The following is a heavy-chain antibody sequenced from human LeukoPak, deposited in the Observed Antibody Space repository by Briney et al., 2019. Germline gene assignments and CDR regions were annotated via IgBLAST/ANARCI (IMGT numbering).Heavy chain of an antibody. CDR3: AREVSYRSSWYLDY. CDR1: GFTVNSNY. J-gene: IGHJ4*02. CDR2: IHSGGNT. Sequence: GGSLRLSCAASGFTVNSNYMSWVRQAPGKGLEWVSVIHSGGNTYYADSVKGRFTISRDNPKNTLYLLMNSLRAEGTAVYYCAREVSYRSSWYLDYWGQGTLVTVSS. D-gene: IGHD6-13*01. V-gene: IGHV3-53*01.